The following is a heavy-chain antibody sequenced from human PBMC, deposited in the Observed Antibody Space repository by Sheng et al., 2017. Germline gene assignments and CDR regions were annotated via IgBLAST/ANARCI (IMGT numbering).Heavy chain of an antibody. CDR2: INHSGST. J-gene: IGHJ4*02. CDR1: GGSFSGYY. CDR3: ARRGSVLWFGGKXAGFDY. D-gene: IGHD3-10*01. Sequence: QVQLQQWGAGLLKPSETLSLTCAVYGGSFSGYYWSWIRQPPGKGLEWIGEINHSGSTNYNPSLKSRVTISVDTSKNQFSLKLSSVTAADTAVYYCARRGSVLWFGGKXAGFDYWGQGTLVTSPQ. V-gene: IGHV4-34*01.